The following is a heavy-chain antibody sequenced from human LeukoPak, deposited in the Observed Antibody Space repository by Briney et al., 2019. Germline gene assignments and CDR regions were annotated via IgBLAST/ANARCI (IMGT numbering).Heavy chain of an antibody. D-gene: IGHD3-3*01. CDR2: ISWNSGSI. CDR1: GFTFDDYA. Sequence: TGRSLRLSCAASGFTFDDYAMHWVRQAPGKGLEWVSGISWNSGSIGYADSVKGRFTISRDNAKNSLYLQMNSLRAEGTAVYYCARDRPPGDFWSGYYTTGLDYWGQGTLVTVSS. V-gene: IGHV3-9*01. CDR3: ARDRPPGDFWSGYYTTGLDY. J-gene: IGHJ4*02.